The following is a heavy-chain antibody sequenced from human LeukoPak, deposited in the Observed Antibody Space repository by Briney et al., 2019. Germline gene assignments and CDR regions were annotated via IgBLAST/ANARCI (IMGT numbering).Heavy chain of an antibody. D-gene: IGHD5-18*01. V-gene: IGHV3-43*01. J-gene: IGHJ4*02. CDR1: GFLFDDYT. CDR3: AKEQDSAMVFDY. Sequence: PGGSLRLSCAASGFLFDDYTILWLPQPPGKGLEWGSLISWGNGSTYYADSVKGRFTISRDNSKNSLDLQMNSLRTEDTALYYCAKEQDSAMVFDYWGQGTLVTVSS. CDR2: ISWGNGST.